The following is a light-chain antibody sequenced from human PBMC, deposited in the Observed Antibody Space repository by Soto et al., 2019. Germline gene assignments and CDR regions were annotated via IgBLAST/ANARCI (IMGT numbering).Light chain of an antibody. Sequence: EIVLTQSPGTLSLSPGDRATLSCRASQSVTSDYLAWYQQKPGQAPRLLIYDASIRATGVPARFSGSGSGTDFSLTISSLEPEDFAIYYCQQRSIWPPWTFGQGTKVDIK. V-gene: IGKV3-11*01. CDR1: QSVTSDY. CDR3: QQRSIWPPWT. J-gene: IGKJ1*01. CDR2: DAS.